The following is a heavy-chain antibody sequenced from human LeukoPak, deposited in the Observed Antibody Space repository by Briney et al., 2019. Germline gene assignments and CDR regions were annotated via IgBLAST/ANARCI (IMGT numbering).Heavy chain of an antibody. CDR1: GFTFGDYA. CDR3: TRARIPARPGCCFDY. V-gene: IGHV3-49*04. D-gene: IGHD6-6*01. CDR2: IRIKAYGGTT. J-gene: IGHJ4*02. Sequence: GRSLRLSCTASGFTFGDYATNWVRQAPGKGLEWVGFIRIKAYGGTTEYAASVKGRFAISRDDSKSIAYLQMSSLKTEDTAVYYCTRARIPARPGCCFDYWGQGTLVTVSS.